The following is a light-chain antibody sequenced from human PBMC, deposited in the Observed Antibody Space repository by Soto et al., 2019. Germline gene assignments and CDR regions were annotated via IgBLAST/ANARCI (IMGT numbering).Light chain of an antibody. V-gene: IGLV1-40*01. CDR3: QSYDSSLSGSV. CDR2: GNS. CDR1: SSNIGAGYD. J-gene: IGLJ3*02. Sequence: QSALTQPPSVSGAPGQRVTISCTGSSSNIGAGYDVHWYQQLPGTARKLLIYGNSNRPSGVPDRFSGSKSGTSASLAITGLQAEDEADYYCQSYDSSLSGSVFGGGTKLTVL.